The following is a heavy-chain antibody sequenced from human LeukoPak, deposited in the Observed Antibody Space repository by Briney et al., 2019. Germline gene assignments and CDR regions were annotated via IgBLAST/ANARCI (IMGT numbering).Heavy chain of an antibody. CDR3: AKDPFEWELLGWFDP. CDR1: GFTFSSYA. V-gene: IGHV3-23*01. Sequence: GGSLRLSCAASGFTFSSYAMSWVRQAPGKGLEWVSAISGSGGSTYYADSVKGRFTISRDNSKNTLYLQMNSLRAEDTAVYYCAKDPFEWELLGWFDPWGQGTLVTVSS. D-gene: IGHD1-26*01. J-gene: IGHJ5*02. CDR2: ISGSGGST.